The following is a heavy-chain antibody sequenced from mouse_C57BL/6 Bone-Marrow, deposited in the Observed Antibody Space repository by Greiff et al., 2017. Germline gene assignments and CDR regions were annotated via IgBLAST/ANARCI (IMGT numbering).Heavy chain of an antibody. Sequence: QVQLQQPGAELVKPGASVKLSCKASGYTFTSYWMHWVKQRAGRGLEWIGRIDPNSGGTKYNEKFKSKATLTVDKPSSTAYMQLSSLTSEDSAVYYCAVIYYYGSSYVESYYAMDYWGQGTSVTVSS. CDR1: GYTFTSYW. D-gene: IGHD1-1*01. CDR2: IDPNSGGT. CDR3: AVIYYYGSSYVESYYAMDY. J-gene: IGHJ4*01. V-gene: IGHV1-72*01.